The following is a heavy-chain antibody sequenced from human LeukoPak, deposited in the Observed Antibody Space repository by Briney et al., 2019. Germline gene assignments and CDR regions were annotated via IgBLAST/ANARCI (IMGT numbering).Heavy chain of an antibody. Sequence: SETLSLTCTVSGDSVSSGSYYWSWIRQPPGKGLEWIGYIYYSGSTNYNPSLKSRVTISVDTSKNQFTLKLSSVTAADTAVYYCARDLVPNSHYLDYWGQGTLVTVSS. CDR2: IYYSGST. CDR3: ARDLVPNSHYLDY. D-gene: IGHD5-12*01. J-gene: IGHJ4*02. V-gene: IGHV4-61*01. CDR1: GDSVSSGSYY.